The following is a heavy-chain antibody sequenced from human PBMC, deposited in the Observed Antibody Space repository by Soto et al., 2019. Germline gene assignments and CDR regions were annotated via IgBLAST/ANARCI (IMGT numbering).Heavy chain of an antibody. Sequence: QVQLVQSGAEVKKPGSSVKVSCKASGGTFSSYAISWVRQAPGQGLEWMGGIIPIFGTANYAQKFQGRVTITADESRSTAYMELGSLRSEYMAVYYCARQALERGGYCGDDGHWGDYWGQGTLVTVSS. V-gene: IGHV1-69*19. CDR1: GGTFSSYA. CDR3: ARQALERGGYCGDDGHWGDY. D-gene: IGHD2-21*02. J-gene: IGHJ4*02. CDR2: IIPIFGTA.